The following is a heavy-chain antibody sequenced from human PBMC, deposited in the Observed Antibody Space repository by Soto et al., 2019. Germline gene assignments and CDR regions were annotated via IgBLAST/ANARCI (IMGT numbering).Heavy chain of an antibody. CDR1: GGSVTSGTFF. V-gene: IGHV4-61*01. CDR2: ISYTGST. J-gene: IGHJ5*02. Sequence: SETLSLTCSVSGGSVTSGTFFWSWIRQPPGKGLEWIGYISYTGSTNYNPSLKSRVTISTDTSKNQFSLKLSSVTAADTTIYYCARGDALNWFDPWGQGTLVTVSS. CDR3: ARGDALNWFDP.